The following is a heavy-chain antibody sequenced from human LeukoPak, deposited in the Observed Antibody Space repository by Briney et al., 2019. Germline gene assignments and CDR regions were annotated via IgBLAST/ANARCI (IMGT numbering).Heavy chain of an antibody. J-gene: IGHJ3*02. Sequence: SETLSLTCAGSGGSISSSNWWSWVRQPPGKGLEWIGEIYHSGSSNYNPSLESRVTISVDKPKNQFSLKLSSVTAADPAVYYCARDANYHDSDAYYDAIDIWGQGTLVTVSS. D-gene: IGHD3-16*01. CDR3: ARDANYHDSDAYYDAIDI. CDR1: GGSISSSNW. CDR2: IYHSGSS. V-gene: IGHV4-4*02.